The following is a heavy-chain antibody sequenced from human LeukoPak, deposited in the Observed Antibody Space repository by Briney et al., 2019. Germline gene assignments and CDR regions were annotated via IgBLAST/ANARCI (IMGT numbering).Heavy chain of an antibody. CDR2: INPKSGGT. CDR3: ARALDTLPSYATDY. J-gene: IGHJ4*02. D-gene: IGHD3-3*02. V-gene: IGHV1-2*02. Sequence: ASGHTFTSYNIHNVLQDPGLALEGTRWINPKSGGTNYAQNFQGRVTMTRDTSISTGYMELSSLTSDDTAVYYCARALDTLPSYATDYWGQGTLVTVSS. CDR1: GHTFTSYN.